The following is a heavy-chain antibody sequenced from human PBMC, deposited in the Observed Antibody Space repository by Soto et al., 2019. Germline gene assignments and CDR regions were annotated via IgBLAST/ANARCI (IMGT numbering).Heavy chain of an antibody. J-gene: IGHJ6*02. CDR1: GYTFTGYY. CDR2: INPNSGGT. Sequence: GASVMVYCKASGYTFTGYYMHWVRQAPGQGLEWTGWINPNSGGTNYAQKFQGRVTMTRETSITTSYMELSSLRSDDTAVYYCARGEAARFKDLSYDVWGQGTTVTVSS. V-gene: IGHV1-2*02. CDR3: ARGEAARFKDLSYDV. D-gene: IGHD6-6*01.